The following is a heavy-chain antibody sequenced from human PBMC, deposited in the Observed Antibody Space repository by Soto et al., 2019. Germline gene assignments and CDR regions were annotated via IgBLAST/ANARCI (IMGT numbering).Heavy chain of an antibody. D-gene: IGHD5-18*01. J-gene: IGHJ6*02. CDR3: AKDPVKGYSYGYVPYYYYGMDV. CDR1: GFTFSSYA. V-gene: IGHV3-23*01. Sequence: EVQLLESGGGLVQPGGSLRLSCAASGFTFSSYAMSWVRQAPGKGLEWVSAISGSGGSTYYADSVKGRFTISRDNSKNTLYLQMNSLRAEDTAVYYCAKDPVKGYSYGYVPYYYYGMDVWGQGTTVTVSS. CDR2: ISGSGGST.